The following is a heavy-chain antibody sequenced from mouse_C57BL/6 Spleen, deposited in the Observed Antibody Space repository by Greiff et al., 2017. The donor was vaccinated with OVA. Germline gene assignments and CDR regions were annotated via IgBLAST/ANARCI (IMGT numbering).Heavy chain of an antibody. CDR2: ISYDGSN. CDR3: ARGGLRDAMDY. Sequence: VQLKQSGPGLVKPSQSLSLTCSVTGYSITSGYYWNWIRQFPGNKLEWMGYISYDGSNNYNPSLKNRISITRDTSKNQFFLKLNSVTTEDTATYYCARGGLRDAMDYWGQGTSVTVSS. CDR1: GYSITSGYY. J-gene: IGHJ4*01. D-gene: IGHD3-1*01. V-gene: IGHV3-6*01.